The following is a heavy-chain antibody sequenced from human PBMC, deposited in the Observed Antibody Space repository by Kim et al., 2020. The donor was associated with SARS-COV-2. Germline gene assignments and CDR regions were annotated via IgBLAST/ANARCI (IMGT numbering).Heavy chain of an antibody. J-gene: IGHJ4*02. D-gene: IGHD3-10*01. V-gene: IGHV4-59*08. CDR3: ARHKWFGELLTPFFDY. CDR1: GDSISNYY. Sequence: SETLSLTCSVSGDSISNYYWSWIRQAPGKGLEWIGFLYYSGSTNYNPSLRSRVTISVDTSKNQFSLKLSFVTAADTAVYYCARHKWFGELLTPFFDYWGQGTLVTVSS. CDR2: LYYSGST.